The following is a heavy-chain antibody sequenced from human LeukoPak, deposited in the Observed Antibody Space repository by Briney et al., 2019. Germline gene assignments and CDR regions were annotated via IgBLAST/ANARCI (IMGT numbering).Heavy chain of an antibody. CDR3: AKAYYGSGTAVGY. D-gene: IGHD3-10*01. CDR1: GFTFSSYS. J-gene: IGHJ4*02. Sequence: PGGSLRLSCAASGFTFSSYSMNWVRQAPGKGLEWVSAISGSGGSTYYADSVKGRFTISRDNSKNTLYLQMNSLRAEDTAVYYCAKAYYGSGTAVGYWGQGTLVTVSS. V-gene: IGHV3-23*01. CDR2: ISGSGGST.